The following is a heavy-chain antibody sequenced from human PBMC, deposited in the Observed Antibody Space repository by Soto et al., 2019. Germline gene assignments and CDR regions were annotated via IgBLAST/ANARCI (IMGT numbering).Heavy chain of an antibody. CDR1: GGSISSSNW. V-gene: IGHV4-4*02. CDR3: ARHRYDFWSGYYIPHYYYYGMDV. J-gene: IGHJ6*02. D-gene: IGHD3-3*01. Sequence: SETLSLTCAVSGGSISSSNWWSWVRQPPGKGLEWIGEIYHSGSTNYNPSLKRRVTISVDKSKNQFSLKLSSVTAADTAVYYCARHRYDFWSGYYIPHYYYYGMDVWGQGTTVTVSS. CDR2: IYHSGST.